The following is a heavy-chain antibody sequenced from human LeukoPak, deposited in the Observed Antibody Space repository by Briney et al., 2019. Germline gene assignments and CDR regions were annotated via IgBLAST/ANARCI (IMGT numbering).Heavy chain of an antibody. V-gene: IGHV3-11*01. CDR1: GFTFSDYY. J-gene: IGHJ5*02. D-gene: IGHD3-10*01. CDR2: ISSSGSTI. CDR3: ARDVLLWFGEQAGFDP. Sequence: MTGGSLRLSCAASGFTFSDYYMSWIRQAPGKGLEWVSYISSSGSTIYYADSVKGRFTISRDNAKNSLYLQMNSLRAEDTAVYYCARDVLLWFGEQAGFDPWGQGTLVTVSS.